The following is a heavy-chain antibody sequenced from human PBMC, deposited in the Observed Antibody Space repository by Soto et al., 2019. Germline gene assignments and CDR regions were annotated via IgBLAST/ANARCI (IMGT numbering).Heavy chain of an antibody. CDR3: ARHRAWNDRDYRFDI. CDR1: GFTFIAYT. V-gene: IGHV3-30-3*01. Sequence: SGGSLRLSCEASGFTFIAYTLYWVRQAPGKGLEWVAIVSNDGSSRYYADSVKGRFTLSRDNSKNTLYMEMNSLRAEDTALYYCARHRAWNDRDYRFDIWGQGTMVTVSS. J-gene: IGHJ3*02. CDR2: VSNDGSSR. D-gene: IGHD1-1*01.